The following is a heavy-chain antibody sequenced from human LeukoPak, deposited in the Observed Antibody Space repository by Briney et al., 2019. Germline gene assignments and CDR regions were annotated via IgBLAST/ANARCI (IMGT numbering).Heavy chain of an antibody. D-gene: IGHD3-22*01. CDR3: ARGHHYYDSSGYYYYFDY. Sequence: GRSLRLSCAASGFTFTGYYMHWVRQAPGQGLEWMGWINPNSGGTNYAQKFQGRVTMTRDTSISTAYMELSSLRSEDTAVYYCARGHHYYDSSGYYYYFDYWGQGTLVTVSS. CDR2: INPNSGGT. J-gene: IGHJ4*02. V-gene: IGHV1-2*02. CDR1: GFTFTGYY.